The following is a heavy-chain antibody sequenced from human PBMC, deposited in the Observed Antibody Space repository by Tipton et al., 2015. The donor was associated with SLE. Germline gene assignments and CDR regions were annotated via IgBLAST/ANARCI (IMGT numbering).Heavy chain of an antibody. Sequence: TLSLTCTVSGGSISSYFWSWIRQPAGKGLEWIGRMYTGGSTDYNPSLKSRVTMSVDTSRNQVSLKLSSVTAADTAVYYCASYSGSYYDAFDIWGQGTMVTVSS. V-gene: IGHV4-4*07. J-gene: IGHJ3*02. CDR3: ASYSGSYYDAFDI. CDR1: GGSISSYF. CDR2: MYTGGST. D-gene: IGHD1-26*01.